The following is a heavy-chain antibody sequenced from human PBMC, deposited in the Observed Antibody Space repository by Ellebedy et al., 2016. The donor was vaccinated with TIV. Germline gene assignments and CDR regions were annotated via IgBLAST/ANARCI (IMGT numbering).Heavy chain of an antibody. CDR1: GHTFTGYF. CDR3: ASSQDWNFDFDF. V-gene: IGHV1-2*02. D-gene: IGHD1-7*01. CDR2: INPNTGAT. Sequence: ASVKVSXKASGHTFTGYFIHWVRQAPGQGPEWMGWINPNTGATKFAQKFQGRVTMTRDTSVTTAYMDLSRLRSDDTAIYYCASSQDWNFDFDFWGQGTLVTVSS. J-gene: IGHJ4*02.